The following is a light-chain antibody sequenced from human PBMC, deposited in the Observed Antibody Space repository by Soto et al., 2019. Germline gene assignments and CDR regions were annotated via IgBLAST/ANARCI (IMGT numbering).Light chain of an antibody. CDR1: QSVPSNY. Sequence: EIVLTQSPGTLSLSPGETVTLSCRASQSVPSNYLAWYQQKPGQAPRVVVLGASTRATGIPDRFSGGGSGTDFTLTISRLEPEDFAVYYCQQFSSYPLTFGGGTKVDIK. CDR3: QQFSSYPLT. V-gene: IGKV3-20*01. CDR2: GAS. J-gene: IGKJ4*01.